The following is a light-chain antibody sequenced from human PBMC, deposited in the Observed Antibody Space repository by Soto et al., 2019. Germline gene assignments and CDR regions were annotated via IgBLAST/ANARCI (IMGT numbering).Light chain of an antibody. J-gene: IGKJ3*01. CDR2: DAS. Sequence: EIVLTQSPATLSLSSGERATLSCRASQSVSSYLAWYQQKPGQAPRLLIYDASNRATGIPARFSGSGSGTDFTLTISSLEPEDFAVYYCQQRSNWEGFTFGPGTKVDIK. V-gene: IGKV3-11*01. CDR3: QQRSNWEGFT. CDR1: QSVSSY.